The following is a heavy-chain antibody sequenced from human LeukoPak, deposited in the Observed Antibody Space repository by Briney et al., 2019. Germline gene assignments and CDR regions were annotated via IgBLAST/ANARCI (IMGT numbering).Heavy chain of an antibody. CDR3: ARVSSYYDFWSGYPQPDSYGMDV. CDR1: GYSFTSYW. Sequence: NAGESLKISCKGSGYSFTSYWIGWVRQMPGKGLEWMGIIYPGDPDTRYSPSFQGQVTISADKSISTAYLQWSSLKASDTAMYYCARVSSYYDFWSGYPQPDSYGMDVRGQGTTVTVSS. D-gene: IGHD3-3*01. CDR2: IYPGDPDT. V-gene: IGHV5-51*01. J-gene: IGHJ6*02.